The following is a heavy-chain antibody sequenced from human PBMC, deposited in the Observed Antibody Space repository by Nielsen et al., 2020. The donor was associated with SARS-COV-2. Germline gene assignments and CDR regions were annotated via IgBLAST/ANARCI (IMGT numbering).Heavy chain of an antibody. CDR3: ASAASSSWKSATV. J-gene: IGHJ6*02. V-gene: IGHV3-48*04. CDR2: ISSSGSTI. CDR1: GFTFSSYA. D-gene: IGHD3-22*01. Sequence: GESLKISCAASGFTFSSYAMSWVRQAPGKGLEWVSYISSSGSTIYNADSVKGRFTISRDNAKNSLYLQMNSLRAEDTAVYYCASAASSSWKSATVWGQGTTVTVSS.